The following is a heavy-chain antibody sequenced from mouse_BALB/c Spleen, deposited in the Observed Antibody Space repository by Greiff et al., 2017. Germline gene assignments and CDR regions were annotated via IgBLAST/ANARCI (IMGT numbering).Heavy chain of an antibody. V-gene: IGHV14-3*02. J-gene: IGHJ4*01. CDR3: ARTYGSSWGAMDY. CDR1: GFNIKDTY. D-gene: IGHD1-1*01. Sequence: DQLQQSGAELVKPGASVKLSCTASGFNIKDTYMHWVKQRPEQGLEWIGRIDPANGNTKYDPKFQGKATITADTSSNTAYLQLSSLTSEDTAVYYCARTYGSSWGAMDYWGQGTSVTVSS. CDR2: IDPANGNT.